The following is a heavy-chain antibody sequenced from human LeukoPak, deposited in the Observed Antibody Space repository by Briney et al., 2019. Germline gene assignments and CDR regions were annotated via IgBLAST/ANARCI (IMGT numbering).Heavy chain of an antibody. CDR1: GFTLSSYG. Sequence: GRSLRLSCAASGFTLSSYGMHWVRQAPGKGLEWVAVISYDGSSKYYADSVKGRFTISRDNSKNTLYLHMNSLRAEDTAVYYCAKGRGAGSGWYGNYFDYWGQGTLVTVSS. CDR2: ISYDGSSK. CDR3: AKGRGAGSGWYGNYFDY. D-gene: IGHD6-19*01. V-gene: IGHV3-30*18. J-gene: IGHJ4*02.